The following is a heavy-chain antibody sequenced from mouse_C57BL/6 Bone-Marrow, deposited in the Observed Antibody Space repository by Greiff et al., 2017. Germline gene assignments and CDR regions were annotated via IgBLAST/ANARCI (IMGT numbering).Heavy chain of an antibody. CDR1: GYSITSGYY. V-gene: IGHV3-6*01. CDR2: ISYDGSN. Sequence: EVKLMESGPGLVKPSQSLSLTCSVTGYSITSGYYWNWIRQFPGNKLEWMGYISYDGSNNYNPSLKNRISITRYTSKNQFFLKLNSVTTEDTATYYCAGFRGFAYWGQGTLVTVSA. J-gene: IGHJ3*01. CDR3: AGFRGFAY.